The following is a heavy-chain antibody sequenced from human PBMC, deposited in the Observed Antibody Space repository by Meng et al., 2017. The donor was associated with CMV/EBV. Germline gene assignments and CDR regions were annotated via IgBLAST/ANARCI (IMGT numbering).Heavy chain of an antibody. CDR3: ARGLVVPPEDYYYGMDV. CDR2: INWNGGST. J-gene: IGHJ6*02. V-gene: IGHV3-20*04. CDR1: GFTFDDYG. Sequence: GESLKISCAASGFTFDDYGMSWVRQAPGKGLEWVSGINWNGGSTGYADSVKGRFTISRDNAKNSLYLQMNSLRAEDTALYYCARGLVVPPEDYYYGMDVWGQGTTVTVSS. D-gene: IGHD2-2*01.